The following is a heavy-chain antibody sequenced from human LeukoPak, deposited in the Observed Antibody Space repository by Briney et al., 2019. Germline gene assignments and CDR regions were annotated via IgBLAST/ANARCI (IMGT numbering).Heavy chain of an antibody. V-gene: IGHV4-34*01. CDR1: GGSFSGYY. CDR2: INHSGST. Sequence: SETLSLTCAVYGGSFSGYYWSWIRQPPGKGLEWIGEINHSGSTNYNPSLKSRVTISVDTSKNQFSLKLSSVTAADTAVYYCARGRKFLVGATARAMGAFDIWGQGTMVTVSS. CDR3: ARGRKFLVGATARAMGAFDI. D-gene: IGHD1-26*01. J-gene: IGHJ3*02.